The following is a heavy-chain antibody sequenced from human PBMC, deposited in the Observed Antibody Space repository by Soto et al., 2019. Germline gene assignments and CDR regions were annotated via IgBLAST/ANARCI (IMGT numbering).Heavy chain of an antibody. V-gene: IGHV1-18*01. Sequence: ASVKVSCKASGYTFINYGISWVRQAPGQGLEWMGWISTYNGNTYYGQKFQGRVTMTTDTSKTTAYMELRSLKSDDTAVYYCARGQVVCDSNCYHYYGMDVWGQGTTVTVSS. CDR2: ISTYNGNT. CDR3: ARGQVVCDSNCYHYYGMDV. D-gene: IGHD6-13*01. CDR1: GYTFINYG. J-gene: IGHJ6*02.